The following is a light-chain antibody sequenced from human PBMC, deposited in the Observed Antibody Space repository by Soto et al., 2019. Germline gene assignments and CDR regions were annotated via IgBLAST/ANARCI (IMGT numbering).Light chain of an antibody. CDR1: QNVNHNN. Sequence: EIVLTQSPGTLSLSPGERATLSCRASQNVNHNNLAWYQRKPGQAPRLLIYGASSRATGIPDRFSGSGSGTDFTLTISRLEPEDFAVYYCQQYGYSVSLTFGGGTKVEIK. CDR3: QQYGYSVSLT. J-gene: IGKJ4*01. V-gene: IGKV3-20*01. CDR2: GAS.